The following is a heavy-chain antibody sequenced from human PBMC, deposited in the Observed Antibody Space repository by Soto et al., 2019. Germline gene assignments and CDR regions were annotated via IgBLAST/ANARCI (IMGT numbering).Heavy chain of an antibody. D-gene: IGHD1-7*01. Sequence: QVQLQESGPGLVKPSETLSLTCTVSGGSISSYYWSWIRQPPGKGLEWMGYIYYSGSTNYNPTLKSRCTISVDTSQIQFCRKLSSVTAAETSVYYCARGEGWNCALSWFDPWGQGTLVTVSS. CDR2: IYYSGST. CDR3: ARGEGWNCALSWFDP. CDR1: GGSISSYY. V-gene: IGHV4-59*01. J-gene: IGHJ5*02.